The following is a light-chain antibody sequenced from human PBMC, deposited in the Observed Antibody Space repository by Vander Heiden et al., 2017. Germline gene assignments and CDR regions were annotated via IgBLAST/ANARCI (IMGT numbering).Light chain of an antibody. Sequence: DIVLSQSPGSLAVSLGERATINCKSSQSVLNRSNNKNYLAWFQQKPGQPPKLLIYWASTREYGVPDRFSGSGYGTDFTLTISSLQAEDVAIYYSPHDDSAPPHTFGGGTKVEIK. J-gene: IGKJ4*01. V-gene: IGKV4-1*01. CDR3: PHDDSAPPHT. CDR2: WAS. CDR1: QSVLNRSNNKNY.